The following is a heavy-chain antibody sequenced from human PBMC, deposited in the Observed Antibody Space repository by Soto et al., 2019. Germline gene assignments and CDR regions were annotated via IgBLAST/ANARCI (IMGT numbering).Heavy chain of an antibody. J-gene: IGHJ4*02. CDR2: ISGSGGRT. Sequence: GGSLRLSCVASGFTFSNYVMSWVRQAPGKGLEWVSAISGSGGRTNYADSVKGRFTISRDNTKNTLYLQMNSLRAEDTAVYYCARASGYVSGWHHDYWGQGTRVTVS. D-gene: IGHD6-19*01. V-gene: IGHV3-23*01. CDR3: ARASGYVSGWHHDY. CDR1: GFTFSNYV.